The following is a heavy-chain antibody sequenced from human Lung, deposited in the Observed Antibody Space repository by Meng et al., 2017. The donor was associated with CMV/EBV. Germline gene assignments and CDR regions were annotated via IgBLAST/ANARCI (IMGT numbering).Heavy chain of an antibody. CDR1: GFTFSGYW. Sequence: GGSLRLXCAASGFTFSGYWMTWVRQAPGKGLEWVANIKQDGSEEYYVDSVKGRFTISRDNAKNTLYLQMNSLRAEDTAVYYCATDCTFGSCSHTGYYSYYYGMGVWGQGTAVTVSS. CDR3: ATDCTFGSCSHTGYYSYYYGMGV. CDR2: IKQDGSEE. J-gene: IGHJ6*02. D-gene: IGHD2-15*01. V-gene: IGHV3-7*01.